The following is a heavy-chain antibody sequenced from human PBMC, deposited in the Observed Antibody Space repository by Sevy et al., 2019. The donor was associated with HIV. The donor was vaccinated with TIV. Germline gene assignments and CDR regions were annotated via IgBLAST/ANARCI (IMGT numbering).Heavy chain of an antibody. D-gene: IGHD3-16*01. V-gene: IGHV2-5*02. CDR1: GFSLSTSGVH. CDR3: VYRLRWGGGGNYGMDV. CDR2: IFWDDDK. Sequence: SGPTLVNPTETLTLTCTFSGFSLSTSGVHVGWIRQPPGKALEWLALIFWDDDKRYSPSLKNRLTITKDTSKNQVFLKMTRMDPVDTATFYWVYRLRWGGGGNYGMDVWGQGTTVTVSS. J-gene: IGHJ6*02.